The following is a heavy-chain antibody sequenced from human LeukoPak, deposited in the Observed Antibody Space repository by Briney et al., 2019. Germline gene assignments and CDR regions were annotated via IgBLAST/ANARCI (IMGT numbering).Heavy chain of an antibody. V-gene: IGHV4-4*07. CDR2: IYTSGST. CDR1: GGSISSYY. CDR3: ARVGGLPALSLHTVVDY. Sequence: SETLSLTCTVSGGSISSYYWSWIRQPPGKGLEWIGRIYTSGSTNYNPSLKSRVTMSADTSKNQFSLKLSSVTAADTAVYYCARVGGLPALSLHTVVDYWGQGTLVTVSS. D-gene: IGHD2-15*01. J-gene: IGHJ4*02.